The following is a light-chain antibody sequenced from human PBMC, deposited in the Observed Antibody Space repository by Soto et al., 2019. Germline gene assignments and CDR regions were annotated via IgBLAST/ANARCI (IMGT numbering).Light chain of an antibody. Sequence: DIQLTQSPSFLSASVGDRVTITCRASQGISSYLAWYQQKPGKAPKLLIYAASTLQSGVPSRFSGSGSGTEFTLTISSLQPEDFATYYCQPLNSYPYTCGQGTKLEIK. V-gene: IGKV1-9*01. CDR1: QGISSY. J-gene: IGKJ2*01. CDR3: QPLNSYPYT. CDR2: AAS.